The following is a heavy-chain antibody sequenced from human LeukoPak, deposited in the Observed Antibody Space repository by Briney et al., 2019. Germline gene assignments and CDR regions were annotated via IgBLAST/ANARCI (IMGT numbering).Heavy chain of an antibody. V-gene: IGHV4-61*01. CDR1: GGSVSRGSYY. CDR3: ARDLITGTVRFDP. D-gene: IGHD1-7*01. CDR2: IYYSGST. Sequence: SETLSLTCTVSGGSVSRGSYYWSWIRQSPGKGLEWSGYIYYSGSTNYNPSLKSRVTISVDTSKNQFSLKLSSVTAADTAVYYCARDLITGTVRFDPWGQGTLVTVSS. J-gene: IGHJ5*02.